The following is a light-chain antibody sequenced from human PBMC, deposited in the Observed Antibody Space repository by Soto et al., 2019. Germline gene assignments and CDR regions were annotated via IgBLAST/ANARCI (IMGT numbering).Light chain of an antibody. CDR2: GAS. CDR3: QQYGSSPRVT. V-gene: IGKV3-20*01. Sequence: EIVLTQSPGTLSLSPGERATLSCRSSQSVSSDYLAWYQQKPGQAPRLLIYGASIRATGIPDRFSGSGSGTDFTLTTSRLEPEDFAVYYCQQYGSSPRVTVGGGTKVDSK. J-gene: IGKJ4*01. CDR1: QSVSSDY.